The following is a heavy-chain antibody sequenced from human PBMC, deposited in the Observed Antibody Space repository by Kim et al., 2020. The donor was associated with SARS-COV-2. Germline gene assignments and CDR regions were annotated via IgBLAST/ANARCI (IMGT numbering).Heavy chain of an antibody. CDR2: INWNGGST. CDR3: ARERGIGGISDYGMDV. CDR1: GFTFDDYG. V-gene: IGHV3-20*01. D-gene: IGHD3-16*01. Sequence: GGSLRLSCAASGFTFDDYGMSWVRQAPGKGLEWVSGINWNGGSTGYADSVKGRFTISRDNAKNSLYLQMNSLRAEDTALYHCARERGIGGISDYGMDVWGQGTTVTVSS. J-gene: IGHJ6*02.